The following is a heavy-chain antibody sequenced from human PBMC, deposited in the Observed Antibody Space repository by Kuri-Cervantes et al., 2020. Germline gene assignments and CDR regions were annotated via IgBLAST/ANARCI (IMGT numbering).Heavy chain of an antibody. CDR2: IYSGGST. V-gene: IGHV3-66*01. CDR3: ARGRSYYYDSSGYSDY. Sequence: GGSLRLSCAASGFTVSSNYMSWVRQAPGKGLEWVSVIYSGGSTYYADSVKGRFTISRDNSKNTLYLQMNSLRAEDTAVYYCARGRSYYYDSSGYSDYWGQGTLVTVSS. J-gene: IGHJ4*02. D-gene: IGHD3-22*01. CDR1: GFTVSSNY.